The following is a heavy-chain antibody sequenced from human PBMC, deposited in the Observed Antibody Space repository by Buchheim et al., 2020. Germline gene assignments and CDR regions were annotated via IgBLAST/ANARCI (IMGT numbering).Heavy chain of an antibody. D-gene: IGHD5-18*01. V-gene: IGHV3-23*01. Sequence: EVQLLESGGDLVQTGGSLRFSCAASGFTFSDHAMSWVRQAPGRGLEWVAAMSGSGATIYYSDSVRGRFTISRDNSKNTLHLQRNTLRAEDTAVYYCVKENEYSYGRPGNYFDYWGLGNL. J-gene: IGHJ4*02. CDR1: GFTFSDHA. CDR3: VKENEYSYGRPGNYFDY. CDR2: MSGSGATI.